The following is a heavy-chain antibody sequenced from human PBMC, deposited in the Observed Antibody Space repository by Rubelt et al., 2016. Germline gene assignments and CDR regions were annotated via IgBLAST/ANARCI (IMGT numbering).Heavy chain of an antibody. V-gene: IGHV5-10-1*01. CDR2: IAPSDSYT. CDR3: ARSSGTTVTTVDY. D-gene: IGHD4-17*01. J-gene: IGHJ4*02. CDR1: GYSFTSYW. Sequence: EVQLVQSGAEVKKPGESLRISCKGSGYSFTSYWISWVRQMPGKGLEWMGRIAPSDSYTNYSPSFQGHVTISAGKSISTAYLQWSSLKATDTAMYYCARSSGTTVTTVDYWGQGTLVTVSS.